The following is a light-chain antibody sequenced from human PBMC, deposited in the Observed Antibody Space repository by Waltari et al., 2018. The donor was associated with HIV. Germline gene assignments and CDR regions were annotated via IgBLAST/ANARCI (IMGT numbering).Light chain of an antibody. J-gene: IGLJ3*02. CDR1: SSDVGSYYL. Sequence: QSALTQPASVSGSPGQSITISCTGTSSDVGSYYLVSWYQQHPGKAPKLMIYEVNKRPAGVSNRVSGSKSGNTASLTISGLQAEDEADFYCCSYAGSSTLVFGGGTKLTVL. CDR3: CSYAGSSTLV. V-gene: IGLV2-23*02. CDR2: EVN.